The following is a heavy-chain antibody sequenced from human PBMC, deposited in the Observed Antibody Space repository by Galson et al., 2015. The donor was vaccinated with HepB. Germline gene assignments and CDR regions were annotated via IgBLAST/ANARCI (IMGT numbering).Heavy chain of an antibody. CDR3: ARDRGSGSYYFQFFDY. J-gene: IGHJ4*02. D-gene: IGHD1-26*01. CDR1: GFTFSSYA. Sequence: SLRLSCAASGFTFSSYAMHWVRQAPGKGLEWVAVISYDGSNNYYADSVKGRFTISRDTSKNTLYLQMNSLRAEDTAVYYCARDRGSGSYYFQFFDYWGQRTLVTVSS. V-gene: IGHV3-30*04. CDR2: ISYDGSNN.